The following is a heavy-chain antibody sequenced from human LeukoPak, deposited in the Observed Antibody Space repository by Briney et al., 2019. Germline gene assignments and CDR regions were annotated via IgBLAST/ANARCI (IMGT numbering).Heavy chain of an antibody. V-gene: IGHV4-39*01. J-gene: IGHJ4*02. CDR1: GGSISNSSSY. CDR2: IYYSGST. Sequence: SETLSLTCSVSGGSISNSSSYWGWIRQPPGKGLEWIGSIYYSGSTYYNPSLKSRVTISVDTSKNQFSLKLSSVTAADTAVYYCARHSPVGIFYFDYWGQGTLVTVSS. D-gene: IGHD1-26*01. CDR3: ARHSPVGIFYFDY.